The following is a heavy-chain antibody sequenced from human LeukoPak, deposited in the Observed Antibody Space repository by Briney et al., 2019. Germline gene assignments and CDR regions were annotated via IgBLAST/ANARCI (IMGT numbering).Heavy chain of an antibody. D-gene: IGHD3-3*01. CDR3: ARLREIPVFGVVTKSTSYFDY. V-gene: IGHV3-7*01. CDR1: GLTFSSYW. J-gene: IGHJ4*02. Sequence: GGSLRLSCAVSGLTFSSYWMSWVRQARGKGLEWVAIMMQDESEKYYVDSVKGRFTISRDNAKNSLHLQMNSLRAEDTAVYYCARLREIPVFGVVTKSTSYFDYWGQGTLVTVSS. CDR2: MMQDESEK.